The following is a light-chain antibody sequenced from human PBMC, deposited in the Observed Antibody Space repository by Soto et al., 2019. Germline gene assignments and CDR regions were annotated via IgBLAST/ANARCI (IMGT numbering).Light chain of an antibody. CDR1: QSLPSDY. CDR2: GAS. J-gene: IGKJ2*01. CDR3: QQYFTSPYT. Sequence: EIVLTQSPGTLSLSPGERATLSCRASQSLPSDYSAWYQQKPGQAPRLLIYGASSRATGIPDRFSGSGSGTDFTLSISRLEPEDFAVYYCQQYFTSPYTFGQGTKLEI. V-gene: IGKV3-20*01.